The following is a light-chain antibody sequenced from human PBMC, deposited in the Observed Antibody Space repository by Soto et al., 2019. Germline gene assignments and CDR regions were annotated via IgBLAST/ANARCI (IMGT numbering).Light chain of an antibody. CDR2: GAS. Sequence: EIVMTQSPATLSVSPGERATLSCRASQSVSSNLAWYQQKPGQAPSLLIYGASTMATGIPARFSGSGSGTDFTLSISSLQSEDFAVYYCQQYDNWPLLFGQGTRLEIK. CDR3: QQYDNWPLL. J-gene: IGKJ5*01. V-gene: IGKV3-15*01. CDR1: QSVSSN.